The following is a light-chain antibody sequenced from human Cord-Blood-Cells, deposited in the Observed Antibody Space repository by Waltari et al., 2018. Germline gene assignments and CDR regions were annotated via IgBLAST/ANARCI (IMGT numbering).Light chain of an antibody. Sequence: QSALTQPRSVSGSPGQSVTISCTGTSSDVGGYNYVSWYQQHPGKAPNLMIYDVSKRPSGVPDRVSGSKSGNTASLTSSGLQAEDEADYYCCSYAGSYYVFGTGTKVTVL. CDR2: DVS. CDR1: SSDVGGYNY. V-gene: IGLV2-11*01. J-gene: IGLJ1*01. CDR3: CSYAGSYYV.